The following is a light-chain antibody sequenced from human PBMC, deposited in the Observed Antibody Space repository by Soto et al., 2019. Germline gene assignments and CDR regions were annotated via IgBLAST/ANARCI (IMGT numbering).Light chain of an antibody. J-gene: IGLJ1*01. Sequence: QSVLTQPPSASGSPGQSVTISCTGTSSDVGGYNYVSWYQQHPGKAPKLMIYEVSKRPSGVPDRFSGSKSGNTASLTVSGLQAEDESNYYASSYIDSNNLDVFGPGTKVTVL. CDR3: SSYIDSNNLDV. V-gene: IGLV2-8*01. CDR2: EVS. CDR1: SSDVGGYNY.